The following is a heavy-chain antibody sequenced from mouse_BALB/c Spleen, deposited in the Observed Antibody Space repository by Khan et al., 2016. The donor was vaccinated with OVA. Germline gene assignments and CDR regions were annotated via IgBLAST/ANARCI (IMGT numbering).Heavy chain of an antibody. CDR2: ISYDGSN. CDR3: SRNDGNYVYYAMDY. Sequence: EVQLQESGPGLVKPSQSLSLTCSVTGYSITSGYYWNWIRQFPGSKLEWMGYISYDGSNNYNPSLKNRISITRETSKNQFFLKLNSVTTEDTATYYWSRNDGNYVYYAMDYWGQGTSVTVSS. V-gene: IGHV3-6*02. D-gene: IGHD2-1*01. CDR1: GYSITSGYY. J-gene: IGHJ4*01.